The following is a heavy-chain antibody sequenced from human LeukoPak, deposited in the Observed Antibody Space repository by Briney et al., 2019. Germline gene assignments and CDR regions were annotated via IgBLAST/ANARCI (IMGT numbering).Heavy chain of an antibody. CDR2: TYYRSKWYN. CDR1: GDSVSRKTAA. J-gene: IGHJ4*02. D-gene: IGHD1-26*01. CDR3: ARGGEVGATKFDN. V-gene: IGHV6-1*01. Sequence: SQTLSLTCAISGDSVSRKTAAWNWFRQSPSRGLEWLGRTYYRSKWYNYYAVSVKSRINMNPDTSKNPFSLQLNSVAPEDTAVYYCARGGEVGATKFDNWGQGTLVTVSA.